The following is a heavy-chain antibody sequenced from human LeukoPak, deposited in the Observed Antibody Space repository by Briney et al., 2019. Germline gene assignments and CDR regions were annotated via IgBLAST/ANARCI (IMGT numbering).Heavy chain of an antibody. V-gene: IGHV4-59*01. CDR2: IYYSGRT. Sequence: PSETLSLTCTVSGGSISSYYWSWVRQPPGKGLEWVGYIYYSGRTNYNPSLKSRVTISVDTSKNQFSLKLSSVTAADTAVYYCARDRLYYYGSAEYNWFDPWGQGTLVTVSS. J-gene: IGHJ5*02. D-gene: IGHD3-10*01. CDR1: GGSISSYY. CDR3: ARDRLYYYGSAEYNWFDP.